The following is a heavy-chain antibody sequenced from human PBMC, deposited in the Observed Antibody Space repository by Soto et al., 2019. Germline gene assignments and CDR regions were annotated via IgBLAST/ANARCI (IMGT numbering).Heavy chain of an antibody. D-gene: IGHD5-18*01. CDR3: ASAMVTIDY. CDR1: GGSISSSTW. CDR2: IYQTGST. J-gene: IGHJ4*02. V-gene: IGHV4-4*02. Sequence: PSETLSLTCAVSGGSISSSTWWSWVRQPPGKGLEWIGEIYQTGSTNYNPSLKSRVTISVDKSKNQFSLKLNSVTAADTAVYFCASAMVTIDYWGQGTLVTVSS.